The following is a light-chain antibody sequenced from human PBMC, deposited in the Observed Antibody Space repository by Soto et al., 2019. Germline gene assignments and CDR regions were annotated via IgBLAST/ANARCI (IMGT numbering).Light chain of an antibody. J-gene: IGLJ1*01. CDR2: GDN. Sequence: QPVLSQPPSVSGAPGQRITISCTGSSSNIGANYDVHWYRQVPGTAPKLLMSGDNNRPSGVADRFSGSKSGTSASLGITRLQAEDEADYYCQSYDSSLNRVFGTGTKVTVL. CDR3: QSYDSSLNRV. V-gene: IGLV1-40*01. CDR1: SSNIGANYD.